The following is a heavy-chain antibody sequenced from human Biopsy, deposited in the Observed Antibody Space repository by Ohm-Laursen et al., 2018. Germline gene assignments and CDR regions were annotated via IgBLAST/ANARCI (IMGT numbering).Heavy chain of an antibody. CDR2: IWYGSNK. CDR1: GFTFSSYG. V-gene: IGHV3-33*01. Sequence: SLRLSCTASGFTFSSYGIHWVRQAPGKGLEWVAVIWYGSNKYSADSVKGRFSISRDNSKNTVYLQMNSLRAADTAVYYCARDRYYGSESYYSHYNMDVWGQGTTVSVSS. J-gene: IGHJ6*02. D-gene: IGHD3-10*01. CDR3: ARDRYYGSESYYSHYNMDV.